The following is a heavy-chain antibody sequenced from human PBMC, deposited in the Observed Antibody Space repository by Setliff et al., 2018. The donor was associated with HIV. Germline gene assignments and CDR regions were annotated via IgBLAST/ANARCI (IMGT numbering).Heavy chain of an antibody. D-gene: IGHD3-16*02. Sequence: ASVKVSCKPSGYTFTSYGISWVRQAPGQGLEWMGIINPSDNRTYYAQKFQGRVTMTRDTSTSSVYMELRSLRSEDTAVYYCARAYYDSVWGSHRYRFYYFDYWGQGSLVTVSS. J-gene: IGHJ4*02. CDR3: ARAYYDSVWGSHRYRFYYFDY. CDR1: GYTFTSYG. CDR2: INPSDNRT. V-gene: IGHV1-46*01.